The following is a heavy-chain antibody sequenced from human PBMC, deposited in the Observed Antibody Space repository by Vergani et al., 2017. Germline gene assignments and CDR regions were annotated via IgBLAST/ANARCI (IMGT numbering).Heavy chain of an antibody. Sequence: QVQLQQWGAGLLKPSETLSLTCAVYGGSFSGYYWSWIRQPPGKGLEWIGRIYTSGSTNYNPSLKSRVTISVDTSKNQFSLKLSSVTAADTAVYYCARGGILAPFDYWGQGTLVTVSS. J-gene: IGHJ4*02. CDR3: ARGGILAPFDY. D-gene: IGHD2/OR15-2a*01. CDR2: IYTSGST. CDR1: GGSFSGYY. V-gene: IGHV4-34*01.